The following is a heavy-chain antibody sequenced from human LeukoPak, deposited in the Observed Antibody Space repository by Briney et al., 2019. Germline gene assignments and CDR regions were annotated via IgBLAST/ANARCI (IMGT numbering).Heavy chain of an antibody. CDR3: AREGVEPAAMSYYYYYYMDV. CDR1: GFTFNSYE. Sequence: GGSLRLSCAVSGFTFNSYEMNWVRQAPGKGREWVSYISSSGSTIYYADSVKRRFSISRDNAKNSLYLQMNSLRVEDTAVYYCAREGVEPAAMSYYYYYYMDVWGKGTTVTVSS. CDR2: ISSSGSTI. V-gene: IGHV3-48*03. D-gene: IGHD2-2*01. J-gene: IGHJ6*03.